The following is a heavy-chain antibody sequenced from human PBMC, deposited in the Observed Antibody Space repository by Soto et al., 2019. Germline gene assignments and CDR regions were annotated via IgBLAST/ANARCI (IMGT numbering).Heavy chain of an antibody. CDR2: IIPIFGTA. D-gene: IGHD6-6*01. Sequence: GASVKVSCKASGGTFSSYAISWVRQAPGQGLEWMGGIIPIFGTANYAQKFQGRVTITADESTSTAYMELSSLRSEDTAVYYCASMYSSSSGSVYWGQGTLVTVSS. J-gene: IGHJ4*02. CDR3: ASMYSSSSGSVY. V-gene: IGHV1-69*13. CDR1: GGTFSSYA.